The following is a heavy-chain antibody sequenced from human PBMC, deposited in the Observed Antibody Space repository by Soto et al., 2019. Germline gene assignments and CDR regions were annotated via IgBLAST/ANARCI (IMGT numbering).Heavy chain of an antibody. V-gene: IGHV3-23*01. CDR2: ISGSGGST. Sequence: PGGSLRLSCAASGFTFSSYAMSWVRQAPGKGLEWVSAISGSGGSTTYADSVKGRFTISRDNSKNTLYLQMNSLGAEDTAVYYCARDFAVGGPTINYYYGMDVWGQGTTVTVSS. CDR1: GFTFSSYA. CDR3: ARDFAVGGPTINYYYGMDV. J-gene: IGHJ6*02. D-gene: IGHD6-19*01.